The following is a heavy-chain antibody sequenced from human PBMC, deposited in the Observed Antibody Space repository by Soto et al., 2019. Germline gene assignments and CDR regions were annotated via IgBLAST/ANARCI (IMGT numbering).Heavy chain of an antibody. J-gene: IGHJ5*02. D-gene: IGHD1-1*01. V-gene: IGHV3-23*01. CDR2: MSGSGDNT. CDR3: AKGRTYNYASYVDP. Sequence: EVQLLESGGDLVQPGGSLRLSCAASGFTFSSYAMSWVRQAPGKGPEWVSSMSGSGDNTYYADSVKGRFIISRDNSKNTLYLQMSSLRVDDTAVYSCAKGRTYNYASYVDPWGQGTLVTVSS. CDR1: GFTFSSYA.